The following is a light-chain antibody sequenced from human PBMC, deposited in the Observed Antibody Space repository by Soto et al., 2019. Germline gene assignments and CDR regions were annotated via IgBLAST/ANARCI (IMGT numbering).Light chain of an antibody. CDR3: YSDTSRRSVV. V-gene: IGLV2-14*01. Sequence: QSALTQPASVSGSPGQAVTISCTGTASDVGAYNYVSWYQQQPGKAPKVMIYDVSNRPSGVSHRFSGSNSGNAASLTISGLQAEDEDYYCCYSDTSRRSVVFGGGTKLTVL. CDR1: ASDVGAYNY. J-gene: IGLJ2*01. CDR2: DVS.